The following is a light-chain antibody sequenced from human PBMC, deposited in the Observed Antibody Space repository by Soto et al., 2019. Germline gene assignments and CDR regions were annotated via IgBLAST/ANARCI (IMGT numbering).Light chain of an antibody. V-gene: IGLV1-44*01. CDR2: SNT. CDR3: AAWDDSLNGLWV. Sequence: QTVVTQPPSASGTPGQRVTISCSGTTSNIGSNSVNWFQQLPGTAPRLLIYSNTQRPSGVPDRFSGSKSGTSASLAISGLQSEDEADYYCAAWDDSLNGLWVFGGGTKVTVL. CDR1: TSNIGSNS. J-gene: IGLJ3*02.